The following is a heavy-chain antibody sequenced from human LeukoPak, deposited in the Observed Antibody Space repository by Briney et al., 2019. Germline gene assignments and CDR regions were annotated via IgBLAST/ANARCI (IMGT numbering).Heavy chain of an antibody. D-gene: IGHD3-3*01. CDR3: ARGRLGFWSGYHHYFDY. Sequence: SETLSLTCVVYGGSFSGYYWSWIRQPPGKGLEWIGEINHSGSTNYNPSLKSRVTISVDTSKNQFSLKLSSVTAADTAVYYCARGRLGFWSGYHHYFDYWGQGTLVTVSS. CDR2: INHSGST. CDR1: GGSFSGYY. J-gene: IGHJ4*02. V-gene: IGHV4-34*01.